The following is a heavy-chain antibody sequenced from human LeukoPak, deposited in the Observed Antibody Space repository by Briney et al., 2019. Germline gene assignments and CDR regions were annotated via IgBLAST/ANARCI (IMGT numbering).Heavy chain of an antibody. Sequence: PSETLSLTCTVSAGSISSYYWTWIRQPPGMGLEWIGSIHYSGSTNYNPSLKSRVTISVDTSKKQFSLKMNSVTAADTAVYYCARTTIVATIWDYWGQGTLVTVSS. CDR3: ARTTIVATIWDY. CDR2: IHYSGST. V-gene: IGHV4-59*01. J-gene: IGHJ4*02. D-gene: IGHD5-12*01. CDR1: AGSISSYY.